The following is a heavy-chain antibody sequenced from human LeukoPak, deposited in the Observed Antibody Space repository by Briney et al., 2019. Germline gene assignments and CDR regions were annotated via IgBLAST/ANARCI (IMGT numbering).Heavy chain of an antibody. J-gene: IGHJ4*02. Sequence: GTSLRLSCAASGFTSSSYGIHWVRQAPGEGLEWVAGISYDGSNKYCADSVKGRITISRDNSKNTVYLQMNSLRVEDTAVYYCAKGRCSGGSCYGDAEFDYWGQGTLVTVSS. D-gene: IGHD2-15*01. CDR2: ISYDGSNK. CDR3: AKGRCSGGSCYGDAEFDY. V-gene: IGHV3-30*18. CDR1: GFTSSSYG.